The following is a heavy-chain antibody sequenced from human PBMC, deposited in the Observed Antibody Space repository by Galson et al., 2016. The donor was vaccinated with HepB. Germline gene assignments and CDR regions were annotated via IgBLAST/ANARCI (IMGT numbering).Heavy chain of an antibody. Sequence: SLRLSCAASGFTFSTYSMNWVRQAPGKGLEWVSSITSSSRHIYYADSVQGRFTISRDDAKDSLYLQMNGLRAEDTAVYYCARGGNYGDSGYYSNYFGMDAWGQGTLVTVSS. CDR2: ITSSSRHI. D-gene: IGHD3-22*01. J-gene: IGHJ5*02. CDR1: GFTFSTYS. V-gene: IGHV3-21*01. CDR3: ARGGNYGDSGYYSNYFGMDA.